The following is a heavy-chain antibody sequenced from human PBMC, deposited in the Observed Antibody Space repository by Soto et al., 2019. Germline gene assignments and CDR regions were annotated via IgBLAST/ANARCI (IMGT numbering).Heavy chain of an antibody. CDR3: ARDLLDTTVDYYFDS. Sequence: SETLSLTCTVSGGSLSSGTYYWCWIRQPPGKGLEWIGYIYHSGSSQSNPSLKSRVTISIDTSKNQFSLELRSVTAADTAVYYCARDLLDTTVDYYFDSWGPGRLVTVSS. J-gene: IGHJ4*02. V-gene: IGHV4-30-4*01. CDR1: GGSLSSGTYY. D-gene: IGHD4-17*01. CDR2: IYHSGSS.